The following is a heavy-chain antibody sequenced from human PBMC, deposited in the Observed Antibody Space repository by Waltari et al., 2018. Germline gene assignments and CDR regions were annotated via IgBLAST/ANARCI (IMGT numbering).Heavy chain of an antibody. V-gene: IGHV3-30-3*01. J-gene: IGHJ4*02. CDR1: GFTCSSYA. CDR2: ISYDGSNK. CDR3: ARDAYYFDY. Sequence: QVQLVESGGGVVQPGRSLRLSCAASGFTCSSYAMHWVRQAPGKGLEWVAVISYDGSNKYYADSVKGRFTISRDNSKNTLYLQMNSLRAEDTAVYYCARDAYYFDYWGQGTLVTVSS.